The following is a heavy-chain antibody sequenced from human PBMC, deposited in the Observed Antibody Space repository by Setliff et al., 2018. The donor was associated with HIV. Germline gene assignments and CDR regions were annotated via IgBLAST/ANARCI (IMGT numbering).Heavy chain of an antibody. V-gene: IGHV3-73*01. D-gene: IGHD6-19*01. CDR2: IRSKADKYAT. CDR1: GFTFSDYG. Sequence: PGGSLRLSCAASGFTFSDYGMLWVRQASGKGLEWVGRIRSKADKYATDYGASAKGRFIISRDDSKKTAYLQMSSLRAEDTAMYYCLLPCTSGWHNWADPWGQGTLVTVSS. CDR3: LLPCTSGWHNWADP. J-gene: IGHJ5*02.